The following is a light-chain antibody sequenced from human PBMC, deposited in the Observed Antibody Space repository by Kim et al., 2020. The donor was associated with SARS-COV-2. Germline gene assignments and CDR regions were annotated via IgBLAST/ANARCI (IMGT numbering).Light chain of an antibody. CDR2: DAS. CDR3: QQRSNWPPYT. V-gene: IGKV3-11*01. CDR1: PGVSSY. Sequence: LSPGERATLSCRASPGVSSYLAWYPQKPGQAPRLLIYDASNRATGIPARFSGSGSGTDFTLTISSLEPEDFAVYYCQQRSNWPPYTFGQGTKLEI. J-gene: IGKJ2*01.